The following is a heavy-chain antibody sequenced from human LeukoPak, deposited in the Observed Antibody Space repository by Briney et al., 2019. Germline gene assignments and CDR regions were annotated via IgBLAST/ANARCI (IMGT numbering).Heavy chain of an antibody. CDR1: GFTFSSYA. Sequence: GGSLRLSCAASGFTFSSYAMSWVRQAPGKGLEWVSAISGSGGSTYYADSVKGRFTIPRDNSKNTLYLQMNSLRAEDTAVYYCAKVFEMVVDSSSSGLDYWGQGTLVTVSS. CDR2: ISGSGGST. D-gene: IGHD6-6*01. V-gene: IGHV3-23*01. CDR3: AKVFEMVVDSSSSGLDY. J-gene: IGHJ4*02.